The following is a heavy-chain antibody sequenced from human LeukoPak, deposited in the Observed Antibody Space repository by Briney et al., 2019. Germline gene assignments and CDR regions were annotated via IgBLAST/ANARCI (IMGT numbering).Heavy chain of an antibody. Sequence: ASVKVSCKVSGYTLTELSMHWVRQAPGKGLEWMGGFDPEDGETIYAQKFQGRVTMTEDTSTDTAYMELSSLRSEDTAVYYCARDQREVAATIWFDPWGQGTLVTVSS. V-gene: IGHV1-24*01. D-gene: IGHD2-15*01. J-gene: IGHJ5*02. CDR1: GYTLTELS. CDR3: ARDQREVAATIWFDP. CDR2: FDPEDGET.